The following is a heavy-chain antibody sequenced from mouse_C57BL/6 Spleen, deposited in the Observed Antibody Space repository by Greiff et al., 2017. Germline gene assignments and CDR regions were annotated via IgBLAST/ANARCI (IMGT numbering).Heavy chain of an antibody. CDR3: ARSGSNGAWFAY. V-gene: IGHV1-69*01. CDR1: GYTFTSYW. D-gene: IGHD2-5*01. Sequence: QVQLQQSGAELVMPGASVKLSCKASGYTFTSYWMHWVKQRPGQGLEWIGEIDPSDSYTNYNQKYKGNTTLTVDKSSSTAYMQLSSLTSEDSAVYYYARSGSNGAWFAYWGQGTLVTVSA. J-gene: IGHJ3*01. CDR2: IDPSDSYT.